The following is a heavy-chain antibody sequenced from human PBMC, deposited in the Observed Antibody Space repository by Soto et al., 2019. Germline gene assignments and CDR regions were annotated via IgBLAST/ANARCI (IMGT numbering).Heavy chain of an antibody. J-gene: IGHJ4*02. CDR2: MNPNRGNT. CDR1: GYTFTSYD. CDR3: ARSPTDSYGYEDY. V-gene: IGHV1-8*01. Sequence: QVQLVQSGAEVKKPGASVKVSCKASGYTFTSYDINWVRQATGQGLEWMGWMNPNRGNTGYAQKFQGRVTMNRNTSISTAYMELSSLRSEDTAVYYCARSPTDSYGYEDYWGQGTLVTVSS. D-gene: IGHD5-18*01.